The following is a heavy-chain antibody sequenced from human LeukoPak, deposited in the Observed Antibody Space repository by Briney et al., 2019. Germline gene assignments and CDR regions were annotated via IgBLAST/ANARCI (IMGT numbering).Heavy chain of an antibody. CDR1: GGSISSHYY. CDR3: ARQYGSGSSYTPVVDL. Sequence: SETLSLTCTVSGGSISSHYYWIWIRQPPGKGLEWIGSIYYSGSTYYNPSLKSRVTISVDTSKNLFSLKLNSLTAAETAVYYCARQYGSGSSYTPVVDLWGQGTLVTVSS. V-gene: IGHV4-39*01. D-gene: IGHD3-10*01. J-gene: IGHJ4*02. CDR2: IYYSGST.